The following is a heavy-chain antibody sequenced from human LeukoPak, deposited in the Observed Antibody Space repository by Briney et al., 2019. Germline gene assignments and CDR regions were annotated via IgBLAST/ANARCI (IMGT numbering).Heavy chain of an antibody. CDR1: GFTFSSYS. CDR2: ISSSSSTI. V-gene: IGHV3-48*01. D-gene: IGHD3-3*01. J-gene: IGHJ4*02. CDR3: ARNYYDFWVRYYFDY. Sequence: GGSLRLSCAASGFTFSSYSMNWVRQAPGKGLEWVSYISSSSSTIYYADSVKGRFTISRDNAKNSLYLQMNSLRAEDTAVYYCARNYYDFWVRYYFDYWGQGTLVTVSS.